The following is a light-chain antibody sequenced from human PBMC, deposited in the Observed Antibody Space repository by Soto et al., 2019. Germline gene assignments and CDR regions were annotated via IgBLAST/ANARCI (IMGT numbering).Light chain of an antibody. V-gene: IGLV1-40*01. CDR3: QSYDSSLSGVV. Sequence: QSVLTQPPSVSGAPGQRVTISCTGSSSNIGAGYDVHWYQHLPGTAPKLLMYGNSNRPSGVPDRFSGSKSGTSASLAITGLQADDEADYYCQSYDSSLSGVVFGGGTQLTVL. J-gene: IGLJ2*01. CDR1: SSNIGAGYD. CDR2: GNS.